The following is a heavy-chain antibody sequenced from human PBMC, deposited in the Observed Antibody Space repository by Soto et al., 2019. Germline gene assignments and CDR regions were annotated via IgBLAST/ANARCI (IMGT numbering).Heavy chain of an antibody. Sequence: QVQLQESGPGLVKPSETLSLTCTVSGGSISSYYWSWIRQPPGKGLEWIGYIYYSGSTNYNPSLKSRVTISVDTSKNQFSLKLSSVTAADTAVYYCARLQLPLRVDYWGQGTLVTVSS. J-gene: IGHJ4*02. CDR3: ARLQLPLRVDY. CDR1: GGSISSYY. D-gene: IGHD3-10*01. V-gene: IGHV4-59*08. CDR2: IYYSGST.